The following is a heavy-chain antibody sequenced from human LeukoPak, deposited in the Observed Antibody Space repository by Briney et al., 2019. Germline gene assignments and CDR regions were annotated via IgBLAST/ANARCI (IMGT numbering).Heavy chain of an antibody. V-gene: IGHV3-43*02. Sequence: GGSLRLSCVASGLPIADFAMHWVRQAPGKGLEWVSLIGGDGVSTFYADSVKGRFSISRDNSKNSLSLEMNSLRTEDTAMYYCARESGKFDYWGQGTLVAVSS. CDR3: ARESGKFDY. CDR1: GLPIADFA. CDR2: IGGDGVST. J-gene: IGHJ4*02.